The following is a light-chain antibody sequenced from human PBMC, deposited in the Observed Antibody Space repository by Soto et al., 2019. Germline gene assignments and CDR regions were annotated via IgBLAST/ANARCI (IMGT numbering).Light chain of an antibody. CDR2: AAS. V-gene: IGKV1-12*01. CDR3: QQGDSFLIA. CDR1: QCISNW. J-gene: IGKJ5*01. Sequence: DIQMTQSPSSVSASVGDRVSITCRASQCISNWLAWYQQKPGKAPNLLIYAASSLQSGVPSRFSGSGSGTDFTLTISSLQPEDSATYHCQQGDSFLIAFGQGTRLEIK.